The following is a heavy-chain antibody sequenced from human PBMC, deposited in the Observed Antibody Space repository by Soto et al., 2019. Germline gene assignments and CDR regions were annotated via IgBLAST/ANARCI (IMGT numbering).Heavy chain of an antibody. CDR2: IRPDGSTT. Sequence: EVQLVESGGGLVQPGGSLRLSCAASGFTVSTYWMHWVRQDPGKWLMWVSRIRPDGSTTTYADPGRGRFTISRDTAENTLYLQMNSLRVEDTAVYYCANDRVPYSDYGRYFDLWGRGTLVTVSS. J-gene: IGHJ2*01. V-gene: IGHV3-74*01. D-gene: IGHD4-17*01. CDR3: ANDRVPYSDYGRYFDL. CDR1: GFTVSTYW.